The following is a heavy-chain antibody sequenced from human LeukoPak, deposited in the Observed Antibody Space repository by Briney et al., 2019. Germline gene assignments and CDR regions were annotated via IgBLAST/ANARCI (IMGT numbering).Heavy chain of an antibody. J-gene: IGHJ5*02. Sequence: PGGSLRLSCAASEFTFSSYWIHWVRHAPGEGLVRLSRISGDGSSTTYADSVKGRFIISRDNTKNTLYLQIDCLRPEETAVYYCTRRVDATRWYDPWGQGTLVTVSS. D-gene: IGHD2-15*01. CDR3: TRRVDATRWYDP. V-gene: IGHV3-74*03. CDR2: ISGDGSST. CDR1: EFTFSSYW.